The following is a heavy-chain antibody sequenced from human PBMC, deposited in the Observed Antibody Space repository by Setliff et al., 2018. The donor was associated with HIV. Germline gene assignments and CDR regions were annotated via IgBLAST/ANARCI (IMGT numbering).Heavy chain of an antibody. V-gene: IGHV3-48*04. CDR2: ISPGGSII. J-gene: IGHJ4*01. CDR1: GFLFSSCG. D-gene: IGHD3-3*01. CDR3: ARDLSFGEYDSWSGHYHLDY. Sequence: QPGGSLRLSCVGSGFLFSSCGMNWVRQAPGKGLEWISYISPGGSIIYYSDSVKGRFTVSRDNGKESLSLQMNSLRADDTAMYFCARDLSFGEYDSWSGHYHLDYWGHGTLVTVSS.